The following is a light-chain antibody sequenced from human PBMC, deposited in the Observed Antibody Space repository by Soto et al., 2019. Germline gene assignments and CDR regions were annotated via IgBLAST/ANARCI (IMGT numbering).Light chain of an antibody. CDR2: HAY. CDR3: QQYGSSPVT. V-gene: IGKV3-20*01. Sequence: EIVLTQSPGTLSLSPGERATLSCRASQSVSSNYLAWYQQKPGQPPRLLLYHAYTRATGIPDRFNGSGSGRDFTLTSSRLEPEDFAVYYCQQYGSSPVTFGPGTKADIK. J-gene: IGKJ3*01. CDR1: QSVSSNY.